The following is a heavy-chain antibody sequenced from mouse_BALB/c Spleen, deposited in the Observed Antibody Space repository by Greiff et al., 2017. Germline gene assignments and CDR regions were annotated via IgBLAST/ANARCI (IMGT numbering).Heavy chain of an antibody. D-gene: IGHD1-1*01. CDR3: ARWDYYYFDY. V-gene: IGHV3-2*02. CDR1: GYSITSDYA. CDR2: ISYSGST. J-gene: IGHJ2*01. Sequence: EVKLMESGPGLVKPSQSLSLTCTVTGYSITSDYAWNWIRQFPGNKLEWMGYISYSGSTSYNPSLKSRISITRDTSKNQFFLQLNSVTTEDTATYYCARWDYYYFDYWGQGTTLTVSS.